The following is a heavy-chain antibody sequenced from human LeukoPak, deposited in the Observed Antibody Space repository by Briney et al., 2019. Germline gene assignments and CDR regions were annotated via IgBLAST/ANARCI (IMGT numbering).Heavy chain of an antibody. Sequence: SETLSLTCTVSGGSISSYYWSWIRQPPGKGLEWIGYIYYSGSTNYNPSLKSRVTISVDTSKSQFSLKLSSVTAADTAVYYCARARTTVTYFDYWGQGTLVTVSS. D-gene: IGHD4-17*01. CDR1: GGSISSYY. V-gene: IGHV4-59*01. CDR2: IYYSGST. J-gene: IGHJ4*02. CDR3: ARARTTVTYFDY.